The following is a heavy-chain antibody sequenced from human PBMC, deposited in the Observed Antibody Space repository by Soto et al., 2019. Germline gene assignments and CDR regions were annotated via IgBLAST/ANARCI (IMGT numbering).Heavy chain of an antibody. Sequence: EVQLLESGGGLVQPGGSLRLSCAASGFTFSNYDMSWVRQAPGKGLEWVSAISGSGGTTYYEDSLRGRFTISRDNSKNTLYLQMNILRAEDTAVYYCAKDAILGVIRDAFDIWGQGTMVTVSS. CDR3: AKDAILGVIRDAFDI. J-gene: IGHJ3*02. D-gene: IGHD3-3*01. CDR2: ISGSGGTT. V-gene: IGHV3-23*01. CDR1: GFTFSNYD.